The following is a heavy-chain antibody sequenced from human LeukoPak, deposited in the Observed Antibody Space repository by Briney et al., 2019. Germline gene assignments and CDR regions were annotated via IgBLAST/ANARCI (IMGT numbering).Heavy chain of an antibody. Sequence: GGSLRLSCAASGFTFSHYSMNWVRQAPGKGLEWVSSISASSSFIYYADSLKGRFTISRDNAKNSLYLQMNSLRAEDTAVFYCARGYCSRTSCEDSDYWGQGTLVTVSS. CDR2: ISASSSFI. D-gene: IGHD2-2*01. V-gene: IGHV3-21*01. J-gene: IGHJ4*02. CDR1: GFTFSHYS. CDR3: ARGYCSRTSCEDSDY.